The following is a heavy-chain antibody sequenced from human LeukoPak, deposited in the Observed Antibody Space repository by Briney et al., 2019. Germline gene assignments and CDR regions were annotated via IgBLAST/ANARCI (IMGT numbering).Heavy chain of an antibody. CDR2: IYTSGST. D-gene: IGHD2-15*01. CDR1: GGSISSGGYY. CDR3: ARSPSRGIPVVNWFDP. J-gene: IGHJ5*02. Sequence: SQTLSLTCTVSGGSISSGGYYWSWIRQPAGKGLEWIGRIYTSGSTNYNPSLKSRVTISVDTSKNQFSLKLSSVTAADTAVYYCARSPSRGIPVVNWFDPWGQGTLVTVSS. V-gene: IGHV4-61*02.